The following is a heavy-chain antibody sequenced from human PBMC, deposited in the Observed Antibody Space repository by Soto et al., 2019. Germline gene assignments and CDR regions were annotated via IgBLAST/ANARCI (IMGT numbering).Heavy chain of an antibody. CDR1: GGTFSSYA. CDR3: AGGGGYCCGGSGYSVYYYYGMDV. V-gene: IGHV1-69*01. CDR2: IIPIFGTA. Sequence: QVQLVQSGAEVKKPGSSVKVSCKASGGTFSSYAISWVRQAPGQGLEWMGGIIPIFGTANYAQKFQGRVTNTADDTTRTDYMELRSLRYEETAVYYCAGGGGYCCGGSGYSVYYYYGMDVWGQGTTVTVSS. J-gene: IGHJ6*02. D-gene: IGHD2-15*01.